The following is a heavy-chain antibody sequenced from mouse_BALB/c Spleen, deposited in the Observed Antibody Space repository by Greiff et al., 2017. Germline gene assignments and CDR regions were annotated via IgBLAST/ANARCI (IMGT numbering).Heavy chain of an antibody. D-gene: IGHD2-3*01. Sequence: EVQRVESGPELVKPGASVKMSCKASGYTFTSYVMHWVKQKPGQGLEWIGYINPYNDGTKYNEKFKGKATLTSDKSSSTAYMELSSLTSEDSAVYYCARVDTYDGYYPFAYWGQGTLVTVSA. CDR2: INPYNDGT. J-gene: IGHJ3*01. CDR1: GYTFTSYV. V-gene: IGHV1-14*01. CDR3: ARVDTYDGYYPFAY.